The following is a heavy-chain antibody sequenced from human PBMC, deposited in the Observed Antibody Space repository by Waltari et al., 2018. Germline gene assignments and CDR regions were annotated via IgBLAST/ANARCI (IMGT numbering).Heavy chain of an antibody. D-gene: IGHD3-16*01. J-gene: IGHJ4*02. CDR1: GLTFSIFA. V-gene: IGHV3-23*01. Sequence: QLLESGGGLVQPGGSLRLSCSDSGLTFSIFAMSWVRQAPGKGLEGVSGIRNSGGNTYYADSVKGRFTISRDNSKKTLYLQMNSLRVEDTAVYYCAKDHGVAYWGQGTLVTVSS. CDR2: IRNSGGNT. CDR3: AKDHGVAY.